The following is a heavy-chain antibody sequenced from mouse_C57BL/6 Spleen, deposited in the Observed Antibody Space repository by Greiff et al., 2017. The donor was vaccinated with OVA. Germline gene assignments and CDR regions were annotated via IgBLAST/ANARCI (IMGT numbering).Heavy chain of an antibody. CDR1: GYAFSSSW. V-gene: IGHV1-82*01. J-gene: IGHJ2*01. Sequence: VKLMESGPELVKPGASVKISCKASGYAFSSSWMNWVKQRPGKGLEWIGRIYPGDGDTNYNGKFKGKATLTADKSSSTAYMQLSSLTSEDSAVYFCAREGDGYCFDYWGQGTTLTVSS. CDR3: AREGDGYCFDY. D-gene: IGHD2-3*01. CDR2: IYPGDGDT.